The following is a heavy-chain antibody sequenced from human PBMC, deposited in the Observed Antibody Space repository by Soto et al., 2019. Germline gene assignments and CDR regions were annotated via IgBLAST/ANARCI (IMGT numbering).Heavy chain of an antibody. CDR2: IRHKANHYAT. D-gene: IGHD1-26*01. Sequence: EVHLEESGGGLVEPGGSLKLSCKVSGFSFSDSAMHWVRQASGKGLEWVGHIRHKANHYATAYAASVKGRFVISRDDSQNTAYLQMSSLKADDTAVYYCTRPPSGSYGDDFDYWGQGTLVTVSS. V-gene: IGHV3-73*02. CDR1: GFSFSDSA. J-gene: IGHJ4*02. CDR3: TRPPSGSYGDDFDY.